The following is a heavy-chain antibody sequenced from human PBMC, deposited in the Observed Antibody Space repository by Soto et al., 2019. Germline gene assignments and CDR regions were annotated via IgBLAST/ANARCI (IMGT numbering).Heavy chain of an antibody. Sequence: ASVKVSCKASGYTFDRYYMHWVRQAPGQGLEWMGMINPNGDITSYEQKFQGRVTMTRDTSTSTLYMELNSLRAEDTAVYYCGSLDAIVVVTATIRDVWGQGTTVTVSS. CDR2: INPNGDIT. CDR3: GSLDAIVVVTATIRDV. J-gene: IGHJ6*02. D-gene: IGHD2-21*02. CDR1: GYTFDRYY. V-gene: IGHV1-46*02.